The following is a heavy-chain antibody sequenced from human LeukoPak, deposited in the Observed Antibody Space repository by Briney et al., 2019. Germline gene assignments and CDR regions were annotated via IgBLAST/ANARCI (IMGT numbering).Heavy chain of an antibody. CDR3: AKHIVVVTAIRHDYFDY. J-gene: IGHJ4*02. CDR2: ISGSGGST. CDR1: GFTFSIYA. Sequence: GGSLRLSCAASGFTFSIYAMSWVRQAPGKGLEWVSAISGSGGSTYYADSVKGRFTISRDNSKNTLYLQMNSLRAEDTAVYYCAKHIVVVTAIRHDYFDYWGQGTLVTVSS. D-gene: IGHD2-21*02. V-gene: IGHV3-23*01.